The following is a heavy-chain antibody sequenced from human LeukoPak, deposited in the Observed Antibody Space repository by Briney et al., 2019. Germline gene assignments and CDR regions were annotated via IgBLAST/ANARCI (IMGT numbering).Heavy chain of an antibody. D-gene: IGHD3-3*01. CDR1: GFTFSNDF. CDR3: ARQYYDFWSGYVDY. V-gene: IGHV3-66*04. J-gene: IGHJ4*02. CDR2: IYTDGTT. Sequence: GGSLRLSCAASGFTFSNDFMSWVRQAPGKGPEWVSVIYTDGTTYYADSVKGRFTISRDDSKNTLYLQMNSLRAEDTAAYYCARQYYDFWSGYVDYWGQGTLVTVSS.